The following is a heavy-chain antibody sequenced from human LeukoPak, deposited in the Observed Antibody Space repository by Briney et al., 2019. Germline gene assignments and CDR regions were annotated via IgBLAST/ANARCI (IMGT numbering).Heavy chain of an antibody. CDR1: GFTFDDYG. CDR3: AIHPYYYDSSGSLKGDY. J-gene: IGHJ4*02. CDR2: INWNGGST. V-gene: IGHV3-20*04. Sequence: GGSLRLSCAASGFTFDDYGMSWVRQAPGKGLEWVSGINWNGGSTGYADSVKGRFTISRDNAENSLYLQMNSLRAEDTAVYYCAIHPYYYDSSGSLKGDYWGQGTLVTVSS. D-gene: IGHD3-22*01.